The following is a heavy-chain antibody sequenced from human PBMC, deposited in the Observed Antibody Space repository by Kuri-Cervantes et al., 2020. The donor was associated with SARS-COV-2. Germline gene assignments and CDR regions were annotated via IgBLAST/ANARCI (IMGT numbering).Heavy chain of an antibody. Sequence: GGSLRLSCAASGFTFSSYAMSWVRQAPGKGLEWVSAISGSGGSTYYADSVKGRFTISRDNSKNTLYLQMNSLRAEDTAVYYCAKAVRRIAAAPYDFDYWGQGTLVTVSS. D-gene: IGHD6-13*01. CDR3: AKAVRRIAAAPYDFDY. CDR2: ISGSGGST. J-gene: IGHJ4*02. CDR1: GFTFSSYA. V-gene: IGHV3-23*01.